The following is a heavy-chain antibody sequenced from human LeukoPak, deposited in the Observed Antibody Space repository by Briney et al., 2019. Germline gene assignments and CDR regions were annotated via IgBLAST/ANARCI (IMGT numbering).Heavy chain of an antibody. CDR2: IYYSGST. CDR3: ARHVYYSSGWSWDY. Sequence: SETLSLTCTVSGGSISSYYWSWIRQPPGKGLEWIGYIYYSGSTNYNPSLKSRVTISVDTSKNQFSLKLSSVTAADTAVYYCARHVYYSSGWSWDYWGQGTLVTVSS. V-gene: IGHV4-59*08. J-gene: IGHJ4*02. D-gene: IGHD6-19*01. CDR1: GGSISSYY.